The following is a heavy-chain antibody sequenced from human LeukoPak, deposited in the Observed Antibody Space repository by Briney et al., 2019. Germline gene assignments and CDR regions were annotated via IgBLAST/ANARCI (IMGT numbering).Heavy chain of an antibody. CDR1: GYTFTGYY. CDR2: INPNSGGT. CDR3: ARAAQSSSWSGWFDY. J-gene: IGHJ4*02. Sequence: GASVKVSCKASGYTFTGYYMHWVRQAPGQGLEWMGWINPNSGGTNYAQKFQGRVTMTRDTSISTAYMELSRLRSDDTAVYYCARAAQSSSWSGWFDYWGQGTLVTVSS. V-gene: IGHV1-2*02. D-gene: IGHD6-13*01.